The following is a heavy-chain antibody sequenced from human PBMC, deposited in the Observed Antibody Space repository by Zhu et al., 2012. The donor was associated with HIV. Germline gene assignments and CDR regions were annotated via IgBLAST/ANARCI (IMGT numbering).Heavy chain of an antibody. J-gene: IGHJ4*02. CDR1: GYSISSGYY. CDR3: ARHKNAVAGPFDY. V-gene: IGHV4-38-2*01. D-gene: IGHD6-19*01. CDR2: IYHSGST. Sequence: QVQLQESGPGLVKPSETLSLTCAVSGYSISSGYYWGWIRQPPGKGLEWIGSIYHSGSTYYNPSLKSRVTISVDTSKNQFSLKLSSVTAADTAVYYCARHKNAVAGPFDYWGQGTPGHRLL.